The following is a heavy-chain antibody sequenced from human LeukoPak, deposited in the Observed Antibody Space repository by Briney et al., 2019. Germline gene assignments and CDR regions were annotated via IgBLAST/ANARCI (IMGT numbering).Heavy chain of an antibody. CDR2: INQDASEI. Sequence: GGSLRLSCAASGFTFSTYWMNWYRQAPGKGLEWVGNINQDASEINYVDSVRGRFTISRDNAKNSVHLQMNSLRAEDTAVYYCATDRDNSDWQKRFDSWGQGTLVTVSS. CDR3: ATDRDNSDWQKRFDS. D-gene: IGHD2-21*02. V-gene: IGHV3-7*01. J-gene: IGHJ4*02. CDR1: GFTFSTYW.